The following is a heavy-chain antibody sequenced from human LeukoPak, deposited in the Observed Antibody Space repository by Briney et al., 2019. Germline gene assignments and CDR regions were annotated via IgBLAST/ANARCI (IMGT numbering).Heavy chain of an antibody. CDR3: ASPVFINF. V-gene: IGHV3-64D*06. Sequence: GGSLRLSCSASGFPFSTLGMHWVRQAPGKGLEHVSTIGSDGDGTYYADSVKDRFIISRDNSKNAVYLQMSSLRPEDTVVYYCASPVFINFWGQGTLVTVSS. CDR2: IGSDGDGT. J-gene: IGHJ4*01. CDR1: GFPFSTLG. D-gene: IGHD1-14*01.